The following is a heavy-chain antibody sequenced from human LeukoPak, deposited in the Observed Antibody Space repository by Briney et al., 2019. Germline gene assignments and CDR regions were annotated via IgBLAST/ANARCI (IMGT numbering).Heavy chain of an antibody. Sequence: ASVKVSCKASGYTFTSYGISWVRQAPGQGLEWMGWISAYNGNTNYAQKLRGRVTMTTDTSTSTAYMELRSLRSDDTAVYYCARDPGIAVAGPSDAFDIWGQGTMVTVSS. D-gene: IGHD6-19*01. V-gene: IGHV1-18*01. CDR1: GYTFTSYG. CDR2: ISAYNGNT. J-gene: IGHJ3*02. CDR3: ARDPGIAVAGPSDAFDI.